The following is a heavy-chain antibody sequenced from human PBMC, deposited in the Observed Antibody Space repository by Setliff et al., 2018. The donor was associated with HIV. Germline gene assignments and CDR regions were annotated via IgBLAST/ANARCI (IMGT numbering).Heavy chain of an antibody. CDR1: GITFSVYS. CDR2: ISPTGTGT. V-gene: IGHV3-23*01. CDR3: AKVDNGHCLSNSCRDFDY. Sequence: GGSLRLSCAASGITFSVYSMSWVRQAPGKGLEWVSAISPTGTGTYYAASVRGRFTISRDNSKNTLYLQMNSLRPEDTAVYYCAKVDNGHCLSNSCRDFDYWGQGTLVTVSS. D-gene: IGHD2-2*03. J-gene: IGHJ4*02.